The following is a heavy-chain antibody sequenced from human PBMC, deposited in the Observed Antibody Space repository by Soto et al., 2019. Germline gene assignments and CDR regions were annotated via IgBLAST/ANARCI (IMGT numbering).Heavy chain of an antibody. V-gene: IGHV3-7*03. D-gene: IGHD6-19*01. CDR1: GVSFSNYW. CDR3: AGGSGWSFDS. CDR2: IKEDGSEK. J-gene: IGHJ4*02. Sequence: GVLRLSCAASGVSFSNYWMHWVRQAPGKGLEWVANIKEDGSEKYYVDSVKGRFTISRDNAKNSLYLQMNSLRAEDTAVYYCAGGSGWSFDSWGPGTLVTVYS.